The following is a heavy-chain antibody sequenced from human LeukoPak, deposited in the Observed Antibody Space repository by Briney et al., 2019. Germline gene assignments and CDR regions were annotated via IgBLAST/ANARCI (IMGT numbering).Heavy chain of an antibody. V-gene: IGHV3-23*01. CDR1: GFPFSSYA. CDR2: ISGSGDST. Sequence: PTGGSLRLSCAASGFPFSSYAMSWVRQAPGKGLEWVSSISGSGDSTFYADSVKGRFTISRDNSKNTLFVQMNSLRVEDTAVYYCAKLVSPSPKYYYGSGLPDYWGQGTQVTVSS. D-gene: IGHD3-10*01. J-gene: IGHJ4*02. CDR3: AKLVSPSPKYYYGSGLPDY.